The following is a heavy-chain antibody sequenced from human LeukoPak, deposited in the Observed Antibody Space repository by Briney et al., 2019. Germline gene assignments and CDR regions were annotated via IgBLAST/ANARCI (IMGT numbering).Heavy chain of an antibody. CDR3: ARSVGSPTSGFEH. CDR2: TYYRSKWYN. V-gene: IGHV6-1*01. Sequence: SQTLSLTCAISGDSVSNNSAAWSWIRQSPSRGLEWLGRTYYRSKWYNDYAESLKSRTTINPDTSKNHFTLQLNSVTPEDTAVYYCARSVGSPTSGFEHWGQGTLVTVSS. J-gene: IGHJ4*02. D-gene: IGHD1-26*01. CDR1: GDSVSNNSAA.